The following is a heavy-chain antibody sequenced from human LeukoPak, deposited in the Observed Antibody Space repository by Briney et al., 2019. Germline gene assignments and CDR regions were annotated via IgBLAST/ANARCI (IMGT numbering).Heavy chain of an antibody. J-gene: IGHJ4*02. CDR3: ASFDYDLYYFDY. V-gene: IGHV4-61*02. CDR2: IHTSGST. Sequence: PSETLSLTCTVSGGSISSGSYYWSWIRQPAGKGLEFIGRIHTSGSTNYNRSIKSRITISVDTSKNQFSLKVSSVTAADTAVYYCASFDYDLYYFDYWGQGILVTVSS. CDR1: GGSISSGSYY. D-gene: IGHD3-16*01.